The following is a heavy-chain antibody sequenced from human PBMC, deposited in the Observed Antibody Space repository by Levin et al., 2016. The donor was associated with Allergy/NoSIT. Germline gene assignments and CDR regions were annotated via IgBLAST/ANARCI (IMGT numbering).Heavy chain of an antibody. CDR2: IYWGDDQ. CDR1: GFSLTPGGVG. Sequence: SGPTLVKPTHTLTLTCTFSGFSLTPGGVGVGWIRQPPGKAPEWLAFIYWGDDQRYSPSLKSRLTITKPSSKNLVVITMANMDPLDTATYYCAHISAYGLDVWGQGTTVTVSS. V-gene: IGHV2-5*02. J-gene: IGHJ6*02. CDR3: AHISAYGLDV.